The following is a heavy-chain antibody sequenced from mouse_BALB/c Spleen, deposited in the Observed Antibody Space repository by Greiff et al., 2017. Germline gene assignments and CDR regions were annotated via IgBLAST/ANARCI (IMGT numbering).Heavy chain of an antibody. Sequence: EVQLVESGGGLVQPGGSRKLSCAASGFTFSSFGMHWVRQAPEKGLEWVAYISSGSSTIYYADTVKGRFTISRDNPKNTLFLQMTSLRSEDTAMYYCARLNYYYAMDDWGQGTSVTVSS. J-gene: IGHJ4*01. CDR2: ISSGSSTI. CDR1: GFTFSSFG. CDR3: ARLNYYYAMDD. V-gene: IGHV5-17*02.